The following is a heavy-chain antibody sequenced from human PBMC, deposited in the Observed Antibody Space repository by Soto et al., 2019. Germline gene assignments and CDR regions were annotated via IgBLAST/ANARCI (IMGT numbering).Heavy chain of an antibody. CDR3: ARHDWAKPYDD. CDR2: IYYSGST. Sequence: SETLSLTCTVSGGSISSSSYYWGWIRQPPGKGLEWIGSIYYSGSTYYNPSLKSRVTISVDTSKNQFSLKLSSVTAADTAVYYCARHDWAKPYDDWGQGTPVTVSS. V-gene: IGHV4-39*01. J-gene: IGHJ4*02. CDR1: GGSISSSSYY. D-gene: IGHD3-9*01.